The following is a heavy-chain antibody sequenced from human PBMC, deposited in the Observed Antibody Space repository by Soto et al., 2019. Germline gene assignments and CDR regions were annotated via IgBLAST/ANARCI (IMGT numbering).Heavy chain of an antibody. J-gene: IGHJ6*02. V-gene: IGHV5-51*07. CDR2: IYPGDSDT. Sequence: SQKISSNGSGDSFTGYWVGRVHQKIGKGLEWMGIIYPGDSDTRYSPSFQGQVTISADKSISTAYLQWSSLKASDTAMYYCARHVGSGSYYPYYYYGMDVWGQGTTVTVSS. CDR3: ARHVGSGSYYPYYYYGMDV. D-gene: IGHD1-26*01. CDR1: GDSFTGYW.